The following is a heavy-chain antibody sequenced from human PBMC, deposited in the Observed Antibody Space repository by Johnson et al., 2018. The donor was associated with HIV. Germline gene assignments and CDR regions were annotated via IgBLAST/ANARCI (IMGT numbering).Heavy chain of an antibody. CDR1: GFTFSSYA. Sequence: VQLVESGGGVVQPGRSLRLSCAASGFTFSSYAMHWVRQAPGKGLEWVAVISYDGSNKYYADSVKGRFTISRDNAKNSLYLQMNSLRAEDTAVYYCARDRSLDAFDIWGQGTMVTVSS. J-gene: IGHJ3*02. CDR2: ISYDGSNK. V-gene: IGHV3-30-3*01. CDR3: ARDRSLDAFDI.